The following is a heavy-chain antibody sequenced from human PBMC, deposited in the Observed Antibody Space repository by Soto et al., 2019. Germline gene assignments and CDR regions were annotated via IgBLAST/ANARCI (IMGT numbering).Heavy chain of an antibody. CDR3: ARDVGTGRQWLVLDY. D-gene: IGHD6-19*01. CDR1: GFTFSSYA. Sequence: GGSLRLSCAASGFTFSSYAMSWVRQAPGKGLEWVSAISGSGGSTYYADSVKGRFTISRHNSKNTLYLQMNSLRAEDTAVYYCARDVGTGRQWLVLDYWGQGTLVTVSS. J-gene: IGHJ4*02. CDR2: ISGSGGST. V-gene: IGHV3-23*01.